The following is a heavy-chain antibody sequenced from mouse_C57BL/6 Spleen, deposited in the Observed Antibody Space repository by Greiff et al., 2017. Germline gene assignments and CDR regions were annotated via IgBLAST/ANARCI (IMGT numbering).Heavy chain of an antibody. V-gene: IGHV1-7*01. CDR1: GYTFTSYW. CDR3: AQGRYGPHFDY. D-gene: IGHD1-1*01. J-gene: IGHJ2*01. Sequence: QVQLQQPGAELAKPGASVKLSCKASGYTFTSYWMHWVKQRPGQGLEWIGYINPSSGYTKYNQKFKDKATLTADKSSSTAYMQLSSLTYEDSAVYYCAQGRYGPHFDYWGQGTTLTVSS. CDR2: INPSSGYT.